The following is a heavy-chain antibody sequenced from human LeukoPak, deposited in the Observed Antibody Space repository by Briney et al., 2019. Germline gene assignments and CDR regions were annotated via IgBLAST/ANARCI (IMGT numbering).Heavy chain of an antibody. CDR1: GYTFTGYY. CDR3: ARAPAPIVVVPAATGQIDY. J-gene: IGHJ4*02. V-gene: IGHV1-2*02. D-gene: IGHD2-2*01. CDR2: INPNSGGT. Sequence: ASVKVSCKAPGYTFTGYYMHWVRQAPGQGHEWMGWINPNSGGTNYAQKFQGRVTMTRDTSISTAYMELSRLRSDDTAVYYCARAPAPIVVVPAATGQIDYWGQGTLVTVSS.